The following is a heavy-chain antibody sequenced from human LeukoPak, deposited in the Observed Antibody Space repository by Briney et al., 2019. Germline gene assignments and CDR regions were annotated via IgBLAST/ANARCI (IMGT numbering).Heavy chain of an antibody. D-gene: IGHD3-10*01. CDR3: VRDRYYGSGTFDY. V-gene: IGHV3-48*03. Sequence: PGGSLRLSCAGSGFTFSSYEMNWVRQAPGKGLEWVSYISSSGRAIYYADSVKGRFTISRDNAKNSLYLQMDSLRAEDTAVYYCVRDRYYGSGTFDYWGQGTLVTVSS. CDR1: GFTFSSYE. J-gene: IGHJ4*02. CDR2: ISSSGRAI.